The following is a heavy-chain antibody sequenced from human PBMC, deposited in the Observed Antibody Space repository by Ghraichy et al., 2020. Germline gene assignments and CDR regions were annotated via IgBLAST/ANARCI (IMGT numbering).Heavy chain of an antibody. V-gene: IGHV3-30-3*01. CDR1: GFTFSTYA. CDR2: ISYDGITT. Sequence: GESLNISCAASGFTFSTYAVHWVRQAPGKGLEWVAVISYDGITTFYADSVKGRFTISRDNSKNTLFLQMDSLKVEDTAVFYCARDREPLYRPNYGMDVWGQGTTVTVSS. CDR3: ARDREPLYRPNYGMDV. D-gene: IGHD3-16*01. J-gene: IGHJ6*02.